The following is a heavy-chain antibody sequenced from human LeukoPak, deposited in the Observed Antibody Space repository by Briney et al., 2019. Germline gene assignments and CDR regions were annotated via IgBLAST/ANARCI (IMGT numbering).Heavy chain of an antibody. J-gene: IGHJ4*02. V-gene: IGHV1-2*02. Sequence: RASVKVSCKASGYTFTGYYMHWVRQAPGQGLEWMGWIHPKSGGTSYEQSFQGRVTMTGDTSISTAHMELSSLRSDDTAVYYCARVAEDSTSCLGYWGQGTLVTVSS. CDR2: IHPKSGGT. CDR3: ARVAEDSTSCLGY. D-gene: IGHD2-2*01. CDR1: GYTFTGYY.